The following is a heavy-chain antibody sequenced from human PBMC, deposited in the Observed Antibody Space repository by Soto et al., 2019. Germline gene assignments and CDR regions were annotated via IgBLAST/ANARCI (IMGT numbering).Heavy chain of an antibody. CDR2: ISSSSNSI. J-gene: IGHJ4*02. V-gene: IGHV3-48*01. CDR3: ASPVECSTTSCIR. Sequence: EVQLVESGGGLVQPGGSLRLSCAASGFTFSSYSMNWVRQAPGKGLEWVSYISSSSNSIYYADSVKGRFTISRDNAKNSLHLQMNSRRAEDTAVYYGASPVECSTTSCIRGGQGTLVTVSS. D-gene: IGHD2-2*01. CDR1: GFTFSSYS.